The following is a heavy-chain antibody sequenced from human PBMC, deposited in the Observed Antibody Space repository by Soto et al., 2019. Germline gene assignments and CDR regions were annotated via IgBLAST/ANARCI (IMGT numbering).Heavy chain of an antibody. CDR3: ARVDESITADGSAGH. CDR1: GYTFFNYD. Sequence: ASVKVSCKASGYTFFNYDIAWVRQAPGQGLEWMGRISPNNGNTNYARSLQGRVFITTTTSTTTAYMELRNLRSDDTAVYYCARVDESITADGSAGHWGQGTLVTVSS. V-gene: IGHV1-18*01. D-gene: IGHD3-10*01. J-gene: IGHJ4*02. CDR2: ISPNNGNT.